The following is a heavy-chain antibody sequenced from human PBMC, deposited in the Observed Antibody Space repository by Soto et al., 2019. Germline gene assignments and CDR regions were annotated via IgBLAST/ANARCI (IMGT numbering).Heavy chain of an antibody. Sequence: SDTLSLTGTVSGGSVTNSSYYWGWIRQSPGKGLEWIGSVYYRGRSYSKSSVKSRVTISVDTSKNRFSLSLNSVTASDTAVYFCVSQRTTVPTQAYFDYWGPGALVNVS. CDR3: VSQRTTVPTQAYFDY. V-gene: IGHV4-39*01. CDR2: VYYRGRS. J-gene: IGHJ4*02. D-gene: IGHD4-17*01. CDR1: GGSVTNSSYY.